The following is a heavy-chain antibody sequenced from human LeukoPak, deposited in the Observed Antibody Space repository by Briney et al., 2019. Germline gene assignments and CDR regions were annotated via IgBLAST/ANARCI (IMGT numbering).Heavy chain of an antibody. J-gene: IGHJ4*02. D-gene: IGHD4-17*01. V-gene: IGHV3-64*01. CDR2: ISSNGGST. CDR3: ARGSGDLDY. Sequence: GESLKISCAASGFTFSSYAMHWVRQAPGKGLEYVSAISSNGGSTYYAHSVKGRFTISRDNSKNTLYLQMGSLRAEDMAVYYCARGSGDLDYWGQGALVTVSS. CDR1: GFTFSSYA.